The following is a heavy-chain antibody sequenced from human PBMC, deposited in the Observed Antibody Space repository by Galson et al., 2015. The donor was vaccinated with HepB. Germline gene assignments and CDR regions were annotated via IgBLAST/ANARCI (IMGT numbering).Heavy chain of an antibody. V-gene: IGHV3-33*01. CDR1: GFTFSSYG. Sequence: SLRLFCAAAGFTFSSYGMHWVRQAPAKGLERVAVMWYDGSNKYYADSVNGRFTINRDNSKNTLYLQMNSLSAEDTAVYYCAREVRSSSWYVGGQGMDVWGQGTTVTVSS. J-gene: IGHJ6*02. D-gene: IGHD6-13*01. CDR3: AREVRSSSWYVGGQGMDV. CDR2: MWYDGSNK.